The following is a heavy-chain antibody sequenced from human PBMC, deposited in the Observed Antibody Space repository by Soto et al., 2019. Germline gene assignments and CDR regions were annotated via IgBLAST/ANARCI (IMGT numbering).Heavy chain of an antibody. Sequence: QVQLQESGPGLVKPSQTLSLTCTVSGGSISSGGYYWSWIRQHPGKGLEWSGYIYYSGSTYYNPSLKSRVTITVDTSKNQFSRRLSSVTAADTAVYCWPRGKNRSLLNQSSGWDDYWGQGTLVTVSS. V-gene: IGHV4-31*03. J-gene: IGHJ4*02. CDR3: PRGKNRSLLNQSSGWDDY. D-gene: IGHD6-19*01. CDR2: IYYSGST. CDR1: GGSISSGGYY.